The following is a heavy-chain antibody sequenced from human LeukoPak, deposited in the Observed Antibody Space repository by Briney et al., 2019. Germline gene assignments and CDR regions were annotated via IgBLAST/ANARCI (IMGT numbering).Heavy chain of an antibody. V-gene: IGHV4-59*08. CDR1: GGSIRSYY. CDR2: TSYSGTT. D-gene: IGHD5-12*01. J-gene: IGHJ4*02. CDR3: AREGGYASPFDH. Sequence: PSETLSLTCTVSGGSIRSYYWSWIRQPPGKGLEWLEYTSYSGTTNYNPSLESRVTISVDTSKNQFSLKVISVTAADTAIYYCAREGGYASPFDHWGQGTLVTVSS.